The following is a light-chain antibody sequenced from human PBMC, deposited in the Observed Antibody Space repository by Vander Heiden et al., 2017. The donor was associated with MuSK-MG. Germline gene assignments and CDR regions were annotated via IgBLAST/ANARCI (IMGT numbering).Light chain of an antibody. CDR3: HQSYDMPRT. CDR2: GAS. CDR1: QNIRSY. J-gene: IGKJ2*01. Sequence: DIQMTQSPSSLSASVGDRVTITCRASQNIRSYLNWYQQKPGKAPKLLIYGASNLLSGVPSRFSGSGSETDFTLTISSLQPDDFTTYYCHQSYDMPRTFGQGAKLQLK. V-gene: IGKV1-39*01.